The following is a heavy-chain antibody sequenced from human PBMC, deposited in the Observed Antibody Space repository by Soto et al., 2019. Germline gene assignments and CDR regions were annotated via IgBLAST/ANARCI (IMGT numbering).Heavy chain of an antibody. V-gene: IGHV4-31*03. Sequence: SETLSLTCTVSGGSISSGGYYWSWILHHPGKGLEWIGYIYYSGSTYYNPSLKSRVTISVDTSKNQFSLKLSSVTAADTAVYYCARVFSDSSSFFDPWGQGTLLTVSS. J-gene: IGHJ5*02. CDR2: IYYSGST. CDR1: GGSISSGGYY. D-gene: IGHD6-13*01. CDR3: ARVFSDSSSFFDP.